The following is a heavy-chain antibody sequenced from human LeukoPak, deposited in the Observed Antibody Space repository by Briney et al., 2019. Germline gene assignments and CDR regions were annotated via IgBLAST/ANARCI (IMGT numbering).Heavy chain of an antibody. V-gene: IGHV1-18*01. J-gene: IGHJ4*02. CDR2: ISAYNGNT. CDR3: ARAGSSGSQNETQIDY. D-gene: IGHD6-19*01. Sequence: ASVTLSCNASVYTFTSYGFCWVRQAPGQGNGWMGWISAYNGNTNYAQKLQGRVTMTTDTSTSTAYMQLRSLRSDDTAVYYCARAGSSGSQNETQIDYWGQGALVTVSS. CDR1: VYTFTSYG.